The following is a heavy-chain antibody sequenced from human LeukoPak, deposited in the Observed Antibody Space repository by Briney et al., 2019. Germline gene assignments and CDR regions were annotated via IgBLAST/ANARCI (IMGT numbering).Heavy chain of an antibody. D-gene: IGHD6-6*01. CDR1: GFTFSGFW. J-gene: IGHJ3*01. Sequence: GGSLRLSCAVSGFTFSGFWMSWSRQAPGKGLEWVASINSDGSEGYYADVVKGRFTISRDNAKNSLYLQINSLRAEDTAVYYCASSSYSTSSSVWGQGTMVTVSS. CDR2: INSDGSEG. CDR3: ASSSYSTSSSV. V-gene: IGHV3-7*03.